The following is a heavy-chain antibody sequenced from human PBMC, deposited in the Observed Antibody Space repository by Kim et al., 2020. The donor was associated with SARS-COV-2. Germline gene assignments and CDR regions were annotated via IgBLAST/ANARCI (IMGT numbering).Heavy chain of an antibody. J-gene: IGHJ4*02. Sequence: GGSLRLSCAASGFTFSRASMSWVRQAPGKGLEWVGRIISKTDGGTTEYAASVKGRFTISRDDSKSTVFLHMNSLTTEDTAVYYCAGGDSGTYYRGGDYFDNWGQGTLVSVSS. CDR2: IISKTDGGTT. D-gene: IGHD1-26*01. CDR1: GFTFSRAS. V-gene: IGHV3-15*01. CDR3: AGGDSGTYYRGGDYFDN.